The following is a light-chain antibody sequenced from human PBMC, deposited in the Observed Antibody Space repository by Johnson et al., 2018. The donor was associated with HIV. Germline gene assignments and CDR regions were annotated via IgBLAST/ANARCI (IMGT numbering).Light chain of an antibody. CDR1: SSNIGDNY. V-gene: IGLV1-51*01. J-gene: IGLJ1*01. Sequence: QSVLTQPPSVSAAPGQRVTISCSGSSSNIGDNYVSWYQQLPGTAPKLLIYDNNKRPSGIPDRFSGSKSGTSATLGITGLQTGDEADYYCGTWDSSLSAGPLPVFGTGTKVTF. CDR3: GTWDSSLSAGPLPV. CDR2: DNN.